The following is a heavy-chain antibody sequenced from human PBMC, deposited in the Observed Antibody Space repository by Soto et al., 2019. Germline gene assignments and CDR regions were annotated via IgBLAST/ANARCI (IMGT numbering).Heavy chain of an antibody. D-gene: IGHD2-8*01. J-gene: IGHJ6*02. CDR1: GFTFSSYA. Sequence: GGSLRLSCAASGFTFSSYAMSWVRQAPGKGLEWVSAISGSGGSTYYADSVKGRFTISRDNSKNTLYLQMNSLRAEDTAVYYCAKGVPLIFYYYYGMDVWGQGTTVTVSS. CDR2: ISGSGGST. CDR3: AKGVPLIFYYYYGMDV. V-gene: IGHV3-23*01.